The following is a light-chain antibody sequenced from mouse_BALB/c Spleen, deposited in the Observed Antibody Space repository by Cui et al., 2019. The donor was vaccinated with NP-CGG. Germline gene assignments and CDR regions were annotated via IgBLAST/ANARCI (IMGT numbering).Light chain of an antibody. CDR3: ALWYSNHWV. J-gene: IGLJ1*01. CDR1: TGAVTTSNY. CDR2: GTN. V-gene: IGLV1*01. Sequence: QAVVTQESARTRSPGETFTLTCPSITGAVTTSNYANWVQEKPDHLFTGLIGGTNNRAPGAPAKFSGSLIGDKAALTITGAQTEDEAIYFCALWYSNHWVFGGGTKLTVL.